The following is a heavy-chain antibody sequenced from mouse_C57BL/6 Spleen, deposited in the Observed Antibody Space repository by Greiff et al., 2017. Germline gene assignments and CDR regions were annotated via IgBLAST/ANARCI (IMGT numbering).Heavy chain of an antibody. J-gene: IGHJ4*01. D-gene: IGHD3-3*01. CDR2: IHPNSGST. CDR1: GYTFTSYW. Sequence: QVQLQQPGAELVKPGASVKLSCKASGYTFTSYWMHLVQQRPGQGLEWIGMIHPNSGSTNYNEKFKSKATLTVDKSSSTAYMQLSSLTSEDSAVYYCARGQLYYAMDYWGQGTSVTVSS. V-gene: IGHV1-64*01. CDR3: ARGQLYYAMDY.